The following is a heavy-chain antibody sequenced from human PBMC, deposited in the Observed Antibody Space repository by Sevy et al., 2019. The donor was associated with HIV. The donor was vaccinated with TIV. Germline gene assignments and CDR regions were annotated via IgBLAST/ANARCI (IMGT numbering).Heavy chain of an antibody. CDR3: ARVDANYDKGFDP. D-gene: IGHD3-22*01. Sequence: GEPLKISCEASGFTFSSYEMNWVRQAPGKGLEWVSYISSSGTTIKYADSVKGRFTISRDNAKNSLYMQMNSLRAEDTAVYYCARVDANYDKGFDPWGQGTLVTVSS. CDR2: ISSSGTTI. J-gene: IGHJ5*02. CDR1: GFTFSSYE. V-gene: IGHV3-48*03.